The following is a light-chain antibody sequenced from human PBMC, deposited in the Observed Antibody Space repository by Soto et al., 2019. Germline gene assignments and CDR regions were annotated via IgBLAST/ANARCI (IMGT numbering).Light chain of an antibody. Sequence: QSALTQPPSVSGTPGQGVTISCSGSSSNIGNNFVHWYQQLPGSAPRLLIYRNTQRPAGAPDRFSGSKSGTSASLAISGLRSEDEAHYYCASWDDSLSVVFGGGTKVTVL. CDR2: RNT. J-gene: IGLJ2*01. V-gene: IGLV1-47*01. CDR3: ASWDDSLSVV. CDR1: SSNIGNNF.